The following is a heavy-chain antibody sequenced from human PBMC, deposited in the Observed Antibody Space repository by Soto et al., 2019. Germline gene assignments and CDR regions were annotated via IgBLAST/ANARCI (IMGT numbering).Heavy chain of an antibody. CDR1: GAFITSNSYY. V-gene: IGHV4-39*01. CDR2: IYFSGTP. Sequence: QLQLQESGPGLVKPSETLSLTCTVSGAFITSNSYYWGWIRQSPGKGLEWIGNIYFSGTPFYNPSPGSRVTIAVDTSQRPFSLRPSSVAAAEPASYFCARRARGANFDFWGQGTLVTVSS. D-gene: IGHD3-16*01. J-gene: IGHJ4*02. CDR3: ARRARGANFDF.